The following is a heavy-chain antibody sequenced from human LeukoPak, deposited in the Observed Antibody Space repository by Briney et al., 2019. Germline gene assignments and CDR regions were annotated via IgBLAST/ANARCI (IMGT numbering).Heavy chain of an antibody. D-gene: IGHD1-26*01. V-gene: IGHV5-51*01. CDR3: ARRVDSYWFFDY. CDR2: IYPGDSDT. CDR1: GYSFTNYW. Sequence: GESPEIPCKGSGYSFTNYWIGWVRQMPGKGLEWMGIIYPGDSDTRYIPSFQGQVTISADKSISTAYLQWSSLKASDTAMYYCARRVDSYWFFDYWGQRSLVSVSS. J-gene: IGHJ4*02.